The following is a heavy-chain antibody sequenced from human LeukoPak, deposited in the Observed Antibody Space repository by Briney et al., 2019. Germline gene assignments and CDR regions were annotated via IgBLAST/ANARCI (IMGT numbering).Heavy chain of an antibody. CDR3: ARTAYYYDSSGLRD. CDR1: GGSFSGYY. D-gene: IGHD3-22*01. CDR2: INHSGST. Sequence: SETLSLTCAVYGGSFSGYYWSWIRQPPGKGLEWIGEINHSGSTNYNPSLKSRVTISVDTSKNQFSLKLSSMTAADTAVYYCARTAYYYDSSGLRDWGQGTLVTVSS. J-gene: IGHJ4*02. V-gene: IGHV4-34*01.